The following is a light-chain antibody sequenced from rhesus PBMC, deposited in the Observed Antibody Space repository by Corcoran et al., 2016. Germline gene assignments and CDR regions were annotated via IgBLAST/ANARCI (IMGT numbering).Light chain of an antibody. Sequence: DIQMTQSPSSLSASVGDTVTITCRASQDISNNLAWYQQKPGKAPKHLIYYASSLETGVPSRFSGSRSGTDYTLTISSLQPEDIATYYCQQYNNSPLTFGGGTKVELK. CDR2: YAS. CDR3: QQYNNSPLT. CDR1: QDISNN. V-gene: IGKV1-66*01. J-gene: IGKJ4*01.